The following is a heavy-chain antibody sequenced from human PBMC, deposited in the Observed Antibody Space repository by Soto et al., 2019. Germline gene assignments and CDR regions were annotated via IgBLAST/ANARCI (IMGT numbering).Heavy chain of an antibody. Sequence: GGSLRLSCAASGFTFSSYGMHWVRQAPGKGLEWVAVIWYDGSNKYYADSVKGRFTISRDNSKNTLYLQMNSLRAEDTAVYYCARDRFNIVVVPAASGPMYYFDYWGQGTLVTVSS. CDR3: ARDRFNIVVVPAASGPMYYFDY. CDR2: IWYDGSNK. J-gene: IGHJ4*02. V-gene: IGHV3-33*01. D-gene: IGHD2-2*01. CDR1: GFTFSSYG.